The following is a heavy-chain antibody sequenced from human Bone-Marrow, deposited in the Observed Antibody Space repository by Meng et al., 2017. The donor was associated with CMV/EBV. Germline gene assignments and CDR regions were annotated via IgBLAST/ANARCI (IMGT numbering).Heavy chain of an antibody. CDR3: ARDFAGGQFVQTVDY. CDR2: TQYDGTKK. CDR1: GFTFGSYG. D-gene: IGHD6-6*01. V-gene: IGHV3-30*02. Sequence: GGSLRLSCAASGFTFGSYGFHWVRQAPGKGLEWVSFTQYDGTKKYYVDSVKGRFTISRDNAKNSLYLQMNSLRADDTAIYYCARDFAGGQFVQTVDYWGQGTLVTVSS. J-gene: IGHJ4*02.